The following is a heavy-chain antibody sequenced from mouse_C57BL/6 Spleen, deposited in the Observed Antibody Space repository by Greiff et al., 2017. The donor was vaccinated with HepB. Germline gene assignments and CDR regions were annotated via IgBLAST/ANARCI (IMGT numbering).Heavy chain of an antibody. V-gene: IGHV1-55*01. CDR3: ARSYYYYYGSSYLPWFAY. CDR1: GYTFTSYW. D-gene: IGHD1-1*01. J-gene: IGHJ3*01. Sequence: QVQLQQPGAELVKPGASVKMSCKASGYTFTSYWITWVKQRPGQGLEWIGDIYPGSGSTNYNEKFKSKATLTVDTSSSTAYMQLSSLTSEDSAVYYCARSYYYYYGSSYLPWFAYWGQGTLVTVSA. CDR2: IYPGSGST.